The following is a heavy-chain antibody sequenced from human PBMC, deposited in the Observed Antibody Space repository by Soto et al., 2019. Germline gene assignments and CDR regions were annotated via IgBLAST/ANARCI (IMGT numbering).Heavy chain of an antibody. CDR3: ARGSYDFWSGYLSYYYYYMDV. Sequence: ASVKVSCKASGYTFTSYVISWVQQAPGQELEWMGWISAYNGNTNYAQKLQGRVTMTTDTSTSTAYMELRSLRSDDTAVYYCARGSYDFWSGYLSYYYYYMDVWGKGTTVTV. V-gene: IGHV1-18*01. CDR1: GYTFTSYV. J-gene: IGHJ6*03. D-gene: IGHD3-3*01. CDR2: ISAYNGNT.